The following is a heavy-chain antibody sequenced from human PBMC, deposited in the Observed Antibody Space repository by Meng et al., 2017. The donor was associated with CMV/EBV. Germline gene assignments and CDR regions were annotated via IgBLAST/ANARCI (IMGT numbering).Heavy chain of an antibody. J-gene: IGHJ6*02. CDR3: ARNYGMDV. CDR1: GFTFSSYD. V-gene: IGHV3-13*01. CDR2: IGTAGDT. Sequence: GESLKISCAASGFTFSSYDMHWVRQATGKGLEWVSAIGTAGDTYYPGSVKGRFTISGENAKNSLYLQMNSLRAGDTAVYYCARNYGMDVWGQGTTVTVSS.